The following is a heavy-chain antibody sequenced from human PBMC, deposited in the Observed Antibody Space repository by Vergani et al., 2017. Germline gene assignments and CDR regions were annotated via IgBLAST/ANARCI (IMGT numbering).Heavy chain of an antibody. D-gene: IGHD3-3*01. CDR3: ARAWFSDWSGYPFN. V-gene: IGHV1-2*02. J-gene: IGHJ4*02. CDR1: GGTFSSYT. Sequence: QVQLVQSGAEVKKPGSSVKVSCKASGGTFSSYTISWVRQAPGQGLEWMGRIIPNSGGTNYAQKFQGRVTMTRDTSISTAYMELSRLRSDDTAVYYCARAWFSDWSGYPFNWGQGTLVTVSS. CDR2: IIPNSGGT.